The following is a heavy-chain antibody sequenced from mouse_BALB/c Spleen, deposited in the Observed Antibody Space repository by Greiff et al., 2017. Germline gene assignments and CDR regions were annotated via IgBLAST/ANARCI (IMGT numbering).Heavy chain of an antibody. J-gene: IGHJ1*01. CDR2: INSDGGST. Sequence: EVQLVESGGGLVQPGESLKLSCESTEYEFPSHDMSWVRKTPEKRLELVAAINSDGGSTYYPDNMKRRFIISRDNTKKTLYLQMISLRSEDTALYYCARHPKRENWYFDVWGAGTTVTVSS. CDR3: ARHPKRENWYFDV. CDR1: EYEFPSHD. V-gene: IGHV5-2*01.